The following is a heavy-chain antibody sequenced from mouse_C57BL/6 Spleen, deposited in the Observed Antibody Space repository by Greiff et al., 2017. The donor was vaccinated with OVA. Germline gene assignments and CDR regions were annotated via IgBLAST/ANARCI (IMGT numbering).Heavy chain of an antibody. CDR3: ARRGGYDEGYFDY. V-gene: IGHV5-12*01. D-gene: IGHD2-2*01. CDR1: GFTFSDYY. Sequence: EVKLQESGGGLVQPGGSLKLSCAASGFTFSDYYMYWVRQTPEKRLEWVAYISNGGGSTYYPDTVKGRFTISRDNAKNTLYLQMSRLKSEDTAMYYCARRGGYDEGYFDYWGQGTTLTVSS. CDR2: ISNGGGST. J-gene: IGHJ2*01.